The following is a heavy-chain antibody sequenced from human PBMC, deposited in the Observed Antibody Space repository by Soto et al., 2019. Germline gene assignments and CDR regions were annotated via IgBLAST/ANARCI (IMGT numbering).Heavy chain of an antibody. CDR3: ARGRYGDY. CDR2: ISAQNGNT. J-gene: IGHJ4*02. V-gene: IGHV1-18*01. CDR1: GYTFTSYG. D-gene: IGHD1-1*01. Sequence: QVHLVQSGAEVKKPGASVKVSCKCSGYTFTSYGITWVRQAPGQGLEWMGWISAQNGNTDYAQKLQGRVTVTRDTSTSTAYMELRSLRSDDTAMYYCARGRYGDYWGQGALVTVSS.